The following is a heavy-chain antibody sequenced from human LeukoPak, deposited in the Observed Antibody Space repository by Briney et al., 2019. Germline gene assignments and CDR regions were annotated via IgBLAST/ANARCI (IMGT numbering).Heavy chain of an antibody. V-gene: IGHV1-2*06. J-gene: IGHJ4*02. D-gene: IGHD3-9*01. CDR1: GYTFTGYY. CDR2: INPNSGGT. Sequence: WASVKVSCKASGYTFTGYYMHWVRQAPGQGLEWMGRINPNSGGTNYAQKFQGRVTMTRDTSISTAYMELSRLRSDDTAVYYCARARNVLRYFDWSYWGQGTLVTVSS. CDR3: ARARNVLRYFDWSY.